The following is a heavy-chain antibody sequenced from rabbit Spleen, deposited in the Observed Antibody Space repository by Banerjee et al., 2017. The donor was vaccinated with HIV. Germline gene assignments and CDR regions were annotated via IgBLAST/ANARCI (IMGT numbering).Heavy chain of an antibody. CDR2: ILTGSSGST. Sequence: QEQLVESGGDLVKPGASLTLTCTASGFTISSNYWMCWVRQAPGKGLEWIACILTGSSGSTYYASWAKGRFTITRSTSLNTVTLQLNSLTAADTATYFCARDLAGAIGWNFYLWGPGTLVTVS. D-gene: IGHD4-1*01. CDR3: ARDLAGAIGWNFYL. J-gene: IGHJ4*01. CDR1: GFTISSNYW. V-gene: IGHV1S45*01.